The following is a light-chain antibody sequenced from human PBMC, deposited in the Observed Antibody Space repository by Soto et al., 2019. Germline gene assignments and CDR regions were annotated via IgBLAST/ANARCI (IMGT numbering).Light chain of an antibody. CDR3: CSYARSGTYV. V-gene: IGLV2-23*01. J-gene: IGLJ1*01. CDR2: EGS. CDR1: SSDVGSYNL. Sequence: QSALTQPASVSGSPGQSITSACTGTSSDVGSYNLVSWYQQRPGKAPKLIIYEGSKRPSGVSIRFSASKSGNTASLTISGLQAEDESDYYCCSYARSGTYVCVTGTKVTVL.